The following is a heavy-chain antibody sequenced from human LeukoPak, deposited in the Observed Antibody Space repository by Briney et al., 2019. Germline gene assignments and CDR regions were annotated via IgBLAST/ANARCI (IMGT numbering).Heavy chain of an antibody. Sequence: SETLSLTCTVSGGSISGYYWSWIRQPAGKGLEWIGRIYTSGSTNYNPSLKSRVTMSVDTSKNQFSLKLTSVTAADTAVYFCATLLYLTITFDNWGQGTLVTVSS. V-gene: IGHV4-4*07. J-gene: IGHJ4*02. CDR3: ATLLYLTITFDN. CDR2: IYTSGST. CDR1: GGSISGYY. D-gene: IGHD5-24*01.